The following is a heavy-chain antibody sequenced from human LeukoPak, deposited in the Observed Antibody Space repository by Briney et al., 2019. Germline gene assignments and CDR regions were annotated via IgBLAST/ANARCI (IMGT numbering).Heavy chain of an antibody. CDR1: GGSISSGGYY. V-gene: IGHV4-31*03. Sequence: SETLSLTCTVSGGSISSGGYYWSWIRQHPGKGLEWIGYIYYSGSTYYNPSLKRRVTISVDTSKNQFSLKLSSVTAADTAVYYCARTYGSGSYLHLYYYYYYMDVWGKGTTVTVSS. D-gene: IGHD3-10*01. CDR2: IYYSGST. CDR3: ARTYGSGSYLHLYYYYYYMDV. J-gene: IGHJ6*03.